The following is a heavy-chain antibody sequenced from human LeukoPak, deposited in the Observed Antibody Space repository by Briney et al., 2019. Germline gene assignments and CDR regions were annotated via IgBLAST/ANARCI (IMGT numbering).Heavy chain of an antibody. V-gene: IGHV1-69*13. Sequence: ASVNVSFKSSVGTFSSYAISWVRQAPGQGLEGMGGIIPILCTANYAQKFQGRVTITADESTSTAYMELSSLRSDGTAVYYCARDLRDQNRWLQLKTWYFDLWGRGKLVTVSS. CDR2: IIPILCTA. CDR3: ARDLRDQNRWLQLKTWYFDL. CDR1: VGTFSSYA. J-gene: IGHJ2*01. D-gene: IGHD5-24*01.